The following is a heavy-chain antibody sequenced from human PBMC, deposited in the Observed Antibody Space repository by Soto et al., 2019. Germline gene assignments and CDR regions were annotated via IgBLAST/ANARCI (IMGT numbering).Heavy chain of an antibody. V-gene: IGHV3-7*03. CDR2: IKQDGSEK. Sequence: PGGSLRLSCAASGFTFSSYWMSWVRQAPGKGLEWVANIKQDGSEKYYVDSVKGRFTISRDNAKNSLYLQMNSLRAEDTAVYYCARDGGWEGDYYYYGMDVWGQGTTVTVSS. J-gene: IGHJ6*02. CDR3: ARDGGWEGDYYYYGMDV. D-gene: IGHD1-26*01. CDR1: GFTFSSYW.